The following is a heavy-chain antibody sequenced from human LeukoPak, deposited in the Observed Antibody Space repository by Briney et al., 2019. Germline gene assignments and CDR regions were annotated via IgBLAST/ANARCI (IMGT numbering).Heavy chain of an antibody. CDR3: ARVPATMNWFDP. CDR2: INPSGDRT. J-gene: IGHJ5*02. V-gene: IGHV1-46*01. CDR1: GYTFTSYG. Sequence: GASVKVSCKASGYTFTSYGISWVRQAPGQGLEWMGTINPSGDRTSYVQKFQGRVTMTRDTSTSTVYTELSSLRSEDTAVYYCARVPATMNWFDPWGQGTLVTVSS.